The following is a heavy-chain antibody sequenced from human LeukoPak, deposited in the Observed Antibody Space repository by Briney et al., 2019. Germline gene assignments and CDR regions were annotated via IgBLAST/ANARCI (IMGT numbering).Heavy chain of an antibody. Sequence: GASVKVSCKASGGTLSSYAISWVRQAPGQGLEWMGGIIPIFGTANYAQKFQGRVTITADESTSTAYMELSSLRSEDTAVYYCARGLLSGSYVFDYWGQGTLVTVSS. CDR3: ARGLLSGSYVFDY. V-gene: IGHV1-69*01. CDR1: GGTLSSYA. CDR2: IIPIFGTA. D-gene: IGHD1-26*01. J-gene: IGHJ4*02.